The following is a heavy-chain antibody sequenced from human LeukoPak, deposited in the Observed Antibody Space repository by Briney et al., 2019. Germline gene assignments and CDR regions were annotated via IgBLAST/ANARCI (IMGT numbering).Heavy chain of an antibody. D-gene: IGHD6-19*01. Sequence: SETLSLTCAVYGGSFSGYYWSGIRQPPGQGREWIGDVNHGVSTNYNPSLKSRVTISLDTSKNQFSLKVSSVTAADTAVYFCARVRSYYFYYMDVWAKGTTVTISS. J-gene: IGHJ6*03. CDR3: ARVRSYYFYYMDV. CDR1: GGSFSGYY. V-gene: IGHV4-34*01. CDR2: VNHGVST.